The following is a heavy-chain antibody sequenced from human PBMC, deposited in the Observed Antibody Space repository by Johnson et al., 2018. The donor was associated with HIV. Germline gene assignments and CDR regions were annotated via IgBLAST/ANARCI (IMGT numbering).Heavy chain of an antibody. CDR1: GFTVSSNY. CDR3: ARSSGIYLDDAFDI. Sequence: VQLVESGGGLVQPGGSLRLSCAASGFTVSSNYMSWVRQAPGKGLEWVSVIYSGGSTYYADSVKGRFTISRDNSKNTLYLQMNSLRAEDTAVYYCARSSGIYLDDAFDIWGQGTMVTVSS. CDR2: IYSGGST. D-gene: IGHD1-26*01. V-gene: IGHV3-66*01. J-gene: IGHJ3*02.